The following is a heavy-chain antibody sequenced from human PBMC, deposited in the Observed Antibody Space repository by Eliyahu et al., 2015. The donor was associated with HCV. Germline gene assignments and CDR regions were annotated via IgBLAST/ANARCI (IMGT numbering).Heavy chain of an antibody. Sequence: EVQLVESGGGLIQPGGSLRLSCAASGFIVSANYMTWVRLAPGKGLEWGSVIYSGDTTFYADSVKGRFTISTDNSKNTLHLQMNSLKAEDTAVYYCARDGTLRRGMDVWGQGTTVIVSS. CDR3: ARDGTLRRGMDV. CDR2: IYSGDTT. D-gene: IGHD1-26*01. V-gene: IGHV3-53*01. J-gene: IGHJ6*02. CDR1: GFIVSANY.